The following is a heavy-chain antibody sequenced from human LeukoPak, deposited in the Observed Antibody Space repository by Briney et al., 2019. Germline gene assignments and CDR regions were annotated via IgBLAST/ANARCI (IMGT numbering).Heavy chain of an antibody. V-gene: IGHV1-8*01. J-gene: IGHJ4*02. CDR2: MNPNSGNT. D-gene: IGHD6-13*01. Sequence: ASVRVSCKASGYTFTSYDINWVRQATGQGLEWMGWMNPNSGNTGYAQKFQGRVTMTRNTSISTAYMELSSLRSEDTAVYYCARGSPAAGTDFDYWGQGTLVTVSS. CDR3: ARGSPAAGTDFDY. CDR1: GYTFTSYD.